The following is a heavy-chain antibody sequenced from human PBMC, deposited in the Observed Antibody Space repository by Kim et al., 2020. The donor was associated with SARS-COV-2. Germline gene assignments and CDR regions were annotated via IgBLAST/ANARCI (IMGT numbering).Heavy chain of an antibody. CDR1: GGSFSGYY. Sequence: SETLSLTCAVYGGSFSGYYWSWIRQPPGKGLEWIGEINHSGSTNYNPSLKSRVNISVDTSKNQFSLKLSSVTAADTAVYYCARGPYRNPRRGSYYDYGGQRTLVTVSS. CDR3: ARGPYRNPRRGSYYDY. D-gene: IGHD1-26*01. CDR2: INHSGST. J-gene: IGHJ4*02. V-gene: IGHV4-34*01.